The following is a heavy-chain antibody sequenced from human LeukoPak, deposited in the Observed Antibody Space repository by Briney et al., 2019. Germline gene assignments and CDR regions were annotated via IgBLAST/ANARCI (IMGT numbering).Heavy chain of an antibody. D-gene: IGHD5-24*01. Sequence: PGGSLRLSCAASGFTFNTYGMHWVRQAPGKGLEWVSAISGSGGSTYYADSVKGRFTISRDNSKNTLYLQMNSLRVEDTAVYYCAQGPYNFWYFDLWGRGTLVTVSS. CDR3: AQGPYNFWYFDL. V-gene: IGHV3-23*01. CDR2: ISGSGGST. J-gene: IGHJ2*01. CDR1: GFTFNTYG.